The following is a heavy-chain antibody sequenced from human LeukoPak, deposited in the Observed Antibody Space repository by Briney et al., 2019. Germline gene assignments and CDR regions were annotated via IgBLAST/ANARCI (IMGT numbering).Heavy chain of an antibody. CDR1: GFTFSSYA. CDR3: AKDGGWYYDFWSGYYRYFDY. Sequence: GGSLRLSCAASGFTFSSYAMRWVRQAPGKGLEWVSAISGSGGSTYYADSVKGRFTISRDNSKNTLYLQMNSLRAEDTAVYYCAKDGGWYYDFWSGYYRYFDYWGQGTLVTVSS. CDR2: ISGSGGST. D-gene: IGHD3-3*01. V-gene: IGHV3-23*01. J-gene: IGHJ4*02.